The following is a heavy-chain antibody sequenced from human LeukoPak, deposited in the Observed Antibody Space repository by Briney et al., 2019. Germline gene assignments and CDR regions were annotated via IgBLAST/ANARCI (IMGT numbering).Heavy chain of an antibody. V-gene: IGHV3-48*04. J-gene: IGHJ4*02. D-gene: IGHD3-22*01. CDR1: GFTFSSYS. CDR2: ISSSSSTI. Sequence: GGSLRLSCAAPGFTFSSYSMNWVRQAPGQGLEWVSYISSSSSTIYYADSVKGRFTISRDNAKNSLYLQMNSLRAEDTAVYYCAREHGDGYYDSTIDYWGQGTLVTVSS. CDR3: AREHGDGYYDSTIDY.